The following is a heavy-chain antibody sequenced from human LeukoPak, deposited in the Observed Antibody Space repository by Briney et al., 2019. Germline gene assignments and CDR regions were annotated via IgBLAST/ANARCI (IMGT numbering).Heavy chain of an antibody. CDR3: ARDYSSGWFSYYYYYMDV. V-gene: IGHV1-46*01. Sequence: ASVKVSCKASGYTFTSYYMHWVRQAPGQGLEWMGIINPSGGSTSYAQKFQGRVTMTTDTSTSTAYMELRSLRSDDTAVYYCARDYSSGWFSYYYYYMDVWGKGTTVTISS. CDR2: INPSGGST. D-gene: IGHD6-19*01. J-gene: IGHJ6*03. CDR1: GYTFTSYY.